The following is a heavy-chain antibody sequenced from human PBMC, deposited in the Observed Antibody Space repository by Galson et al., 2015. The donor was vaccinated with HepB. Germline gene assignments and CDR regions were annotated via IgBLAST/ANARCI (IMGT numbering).Heavy chain of an antibody. CDR1: GYTFPRHA. CDR2: INVDNGNT. J-gene: IGHJ3*02. D-gene: IGHD5-12*01. V-gene: IGHV1-3*01. CDR3: AREAATGYPLGTFDI. Sequence: SVKVSCKASGYTFPRHAIHWVRQAPGQRLEWMGWINVDNGNTKNSQKFQDRLTITREITATTAYMELRSLRSEDTAVYYGAREAATGYPLGTFDIWGQGTMVTVSS.